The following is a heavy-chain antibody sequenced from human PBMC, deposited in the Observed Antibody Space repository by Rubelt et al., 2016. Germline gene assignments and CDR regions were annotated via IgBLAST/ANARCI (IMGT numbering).Heavy chain of an antibody. CDR2: IWYDGRNK. Sequence: VQLVESGGGLVQPGGSLRLSCAASGFSFSSYGMHWVRQAPDKGLEWVALIWYDGRNKYYAESVKGRFTISRDNSKNTVYLQMNSLRAEDTAGYYCARGRDSGWYYYYDLDVWGQGTTVTVSS. V-gene: IGHV3-33*08. CDR1: GFSFSSYG. D-gene: IGHD6-19*01. J-gene: IGHJ6*02. CDR3: ARGRDSGWYYYYDLDV.